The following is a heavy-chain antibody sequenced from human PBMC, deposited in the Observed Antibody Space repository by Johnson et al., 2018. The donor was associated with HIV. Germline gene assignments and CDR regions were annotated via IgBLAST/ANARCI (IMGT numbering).Heavy chain of an antibody. CDR3: AKASTPTMIVVVISAFDV. J-gene: IGHJ3*01. V-gene: IGHV3-30*02. Sequence: QVQLVESGGGVVQPGGSLRLSCAASGFTFSTYGMYWVRQAPGKGLEWVAFIRYDGSYKYYGDSVKGRFTISRDNSKNTLFLQLNSLGAEDTAVYYCAKASTPTMIVVVISAFDVWGQGTKVTVSS. CDR1: GFTFSTYG. CDR2: IRYDGSYK. D-gene: IGHD3-22*01.